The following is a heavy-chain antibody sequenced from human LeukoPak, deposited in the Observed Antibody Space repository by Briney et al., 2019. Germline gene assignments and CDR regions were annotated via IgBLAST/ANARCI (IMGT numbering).Heavy chain of an antibody. CDR3: AKDLRDFWSGFWFDP. CDR1: GFTFSSYA. Sequence: GGFLRLSCAASGFTFSSYAMSWVRQAPGKGLEWVSAISGSGGSTYYADSVKGRFTISRDNSKNTLYLQMNSLRAEDTAVYYCAKDLRDFWSGFWFDPWGQGTLVTVSS. CDR2: ISGSGGST. D-gene: IGHD3-3*01. V-gene: IGHV3-23*01. J-gene: IGHJ5*02.